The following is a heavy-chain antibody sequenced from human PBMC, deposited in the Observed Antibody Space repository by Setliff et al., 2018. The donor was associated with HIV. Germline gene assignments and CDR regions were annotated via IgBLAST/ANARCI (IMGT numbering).Heavy chain of an antibody. D-gene: IGHD3-22*01. CDR2: ISAYNGNT. V-gene: IGHV1-18*01. CDR1: GYTFTSYG. CDR3: ARGGFTMIVVGEDAFDI. Sequence: GASVKVSCKASGYTFTSYGISWVRQAPGQGLKWMGWISAYNGNTNYAQKLQGRVTMTTDTSTSTAYMELRSLRSDDTAVYYCARGGFTMIVVGEDAFDIWGQGTMVTVSS. J-gene: IGHJ3*02.